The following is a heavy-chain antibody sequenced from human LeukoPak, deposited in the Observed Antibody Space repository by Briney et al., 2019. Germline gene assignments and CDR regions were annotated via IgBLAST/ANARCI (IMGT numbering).Heavy chain of an antibody. CDR3: ARRIAAAGHDAFDI. J-gene: IGHJ3*02. CDR1: GYTFTDYY. V-gene: IGHV1-2*02. CDR2: VNPNSGDT. Sequence: ASVKVSCKASGYTFTDYYIHWVRQAPGQGLEWMGWVNPNSGDTNYPQKFQGRVTMTRNTSISTAYMELSRLTSDDTAVYYCARRIAAAGHDAFDIWGQGTTVTVSS. D-gene: IGHD6-13*01.